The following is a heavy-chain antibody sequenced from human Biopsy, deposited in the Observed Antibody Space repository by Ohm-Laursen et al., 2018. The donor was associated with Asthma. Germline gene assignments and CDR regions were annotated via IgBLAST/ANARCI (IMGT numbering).Heavy chain of an antibody. CDR3: ARGYSGTDRIVYYYSGLEV. Sequence: EASVNPSPTASGGTFNRDAISWVRHAPGEGLGWLGGIIPIVGTPSYAQNFQSRLTITADDSTSTAYMELSSLRSEDTAVYYCARGYSGTDRIVYYYSGLEVWGQGTTVTVSS. V-gene: IGHV1-69*13. CDR2: IIPIVGTP. D-gene: IGHD5-12*01. CDR1: GGTFNRDA. J-gene: IGHJ6*02.